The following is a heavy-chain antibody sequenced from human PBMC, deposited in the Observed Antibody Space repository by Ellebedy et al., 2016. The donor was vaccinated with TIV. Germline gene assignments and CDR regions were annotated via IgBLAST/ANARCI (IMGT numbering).Heavy chain of an antibody. CDR3: VRGAGSYHFDY. V-gene: IGHV3-23*01. CDR2: ISTSGGST. Sequence: GESLKISCAASGFTFSNYAMSWVRQAPGKGLEWVSAISTSGGSTYYADSVKGRFTVSRDNPKNTLYLQMNSLRAEDTAVYYCVRGAGSYHFDYWGQGTLVTV. J-gene: IGHJ4*02. D-gene: IGHD1-26*01. CDR1: GFTFSNYA.